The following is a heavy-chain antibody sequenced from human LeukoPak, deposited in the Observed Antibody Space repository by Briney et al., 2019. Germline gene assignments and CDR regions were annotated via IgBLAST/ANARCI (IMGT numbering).Heavy chain of an antibody. V-gene: IGHV1-3*01. CDR1: GYTFTSYA. J-gene: IGHJ4*02. CDR2: INAGNGNT. D-gene: IGHD2-2*02. Sequence: ASVKVSCKASGYTFTSYAMHWVRQAPGQRLEWMGWINAGNGNTKYSQKFQGRVTITRDTSASTAYMELSSLRSEDTAVYYCARAPIVVVPAAIPFDYWGQGTLVTVSS. CDR3: ARAPIVVVPAAIPFDY.